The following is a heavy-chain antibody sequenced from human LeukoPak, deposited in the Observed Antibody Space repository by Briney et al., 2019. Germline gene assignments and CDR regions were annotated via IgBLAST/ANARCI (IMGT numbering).Heavy chain of an antibody. D-gene: IGHD1-26*01. V-gene: IGHV3-30-3*01. J-gene: IGHJ4*02. CDR3: ARGYSGSSFDY. Sequence: GGSLRLSCAASGVSFSSYAMHWGRQAPGEGLEWGALISYDGSVQYYADSVKGRFTTSRDNSKNTIYLHMNSLRIDDTAVYYCARGYSGSSFDYWGPGALGTVSS. CDR1: GVSFSSYA. CDR2: ISYDGSVQ.